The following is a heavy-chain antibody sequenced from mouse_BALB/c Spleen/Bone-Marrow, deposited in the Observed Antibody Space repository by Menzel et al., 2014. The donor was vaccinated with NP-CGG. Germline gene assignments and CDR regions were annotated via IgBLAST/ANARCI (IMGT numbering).Heavy chain of an antibody. CDR1: GYTFTSYW. D-gene: IGHD1-1*01. Sequence: LVESGADLAKPGASVKMSCTASGYTFTSYWMHWVKQRPGQGLDWIGYLNPSTGYTEYNHKFKDKATLTADKSSSTAYLQLRRPSSEDSADYDCHRGSSYRSHLDYWGQGASRTDPS. J-gene: IGHJ2*02. CDR3: HRGSSYRSHLDY. V-gene: IGHV1-7*01. CDR2: LNPSTGYT.